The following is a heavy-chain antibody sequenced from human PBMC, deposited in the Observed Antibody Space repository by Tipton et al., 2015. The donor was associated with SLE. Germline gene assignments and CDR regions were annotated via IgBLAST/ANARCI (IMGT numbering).Heavy chain of an antibody. Sequence: SLRLSCAASGCTFSSYATSWVRQAPGKGLEWVSVIYSGDRTTYYADSVRGRFTISRDNSKNTLYLQMNSLTAEDTAVYYCARDQGDDSTGYMGMDVWGQGTTVTVSS. V-gene: IGHV3-23*03. J-gene: IGHJ6*02. CDR2: IYSGDRTT. D-gene: IGHD3-22*01. CDR1: GCTFSSYA. CDR3: ARDQGDDSTGYMGMDV.